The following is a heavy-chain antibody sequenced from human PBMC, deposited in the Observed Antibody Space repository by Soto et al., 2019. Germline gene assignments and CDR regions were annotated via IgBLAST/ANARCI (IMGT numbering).Heavy chain of an antibody. V-gene: IGHV1-69*02. CDR1: GGTFSSYT. Sequence: QVQLVQSGAEVKKPGSSVKVSCKASGGTFSSYTISWVRQAPGQGLEWMGRIIPILGIANYAQKFQGRVTITADKSTSTAYMELSSLRSEDTAAYYCLYSSGYYWGFDYWGQGTLVTVSS. CDR2: IIPILGIA. D-gene: IGHD3-22*01. J-gene: IGHJ4*02. CDR3: LYSSGYYWGFDY.